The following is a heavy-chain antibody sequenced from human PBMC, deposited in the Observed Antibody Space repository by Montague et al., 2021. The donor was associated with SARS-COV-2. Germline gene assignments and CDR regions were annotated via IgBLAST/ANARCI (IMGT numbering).Heavy chain of an antibody. CDR3: ARVPYRLLFVPRYYGMDV. CDR2: ISHSGST. Sequence: SETLSLTCAVYGGSLSGYYWSWIRQPPGEGLEWIAEISHSGSTSYNPSLKSRVTISVDTSKNQFSLKLSSATAADTAVYYCARVPYRLLFVPRYYGMDVWGPGTTVTGAS. V-gene: IGHV4-34*01. D-gene: IGHD2-2*01. CDR1: GGSLSGYY. J-gene: IGHJ6*02.